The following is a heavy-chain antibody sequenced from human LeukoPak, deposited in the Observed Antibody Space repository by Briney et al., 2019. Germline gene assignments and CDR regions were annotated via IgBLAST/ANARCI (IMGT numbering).Heavy chain of an antibody. Sequence: GESLKISCKGSGYSFTSYWIGWVRQMPGKGLELMGIIYPGDSDTRYSPSFQGQVTISADKSISTAYLQWSSLKASDTAMYYCAREYFVGSSWPGGWFDPWGQGTLVTVSS. J-gene: IGHJ5*02. D-gene: IGHD6-13*01. V-gene: IGHV5-51*01. CDR3: AREYFVGSSWPGGWFDP. CDR1: GYSFTSYW. CDR2: IYPGDSDT.